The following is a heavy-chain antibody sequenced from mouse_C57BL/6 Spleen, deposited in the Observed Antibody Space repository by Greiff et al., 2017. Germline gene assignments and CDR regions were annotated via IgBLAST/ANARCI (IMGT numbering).Heavy chain of an antibody. CDR1: GYTFTSYW. CDR2: IHPNSGST. J-gene: IGHJ4*01. Sequence: QVQLQQSGAELVKPGASVKLSCKASGYTFTSYWMHWVKQRPGQGLEWIGMIHPNSGSTNYNEKFKSKATLTVDKSSSTAYMQLSSLTSEDSAVYYCANYYSNYVYAMDYWGQGTSVTVSS. V-gene: IGHV1-64*01. CDR3: ANYYSNYVYAMDY. D-gene: IGHD2-5*01.